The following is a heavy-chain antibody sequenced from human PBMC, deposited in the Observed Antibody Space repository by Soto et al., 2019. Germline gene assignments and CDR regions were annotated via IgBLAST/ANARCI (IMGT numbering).Heavy chain of an antibody. J-gene: IGHJ4*02. CDR1: GFTFSSYW. D-gene: IGHD2-15*01. V-gene: IGHV3-74*01. CDR3: VRTSLVVAAATREDY. CDR2: INSDGSST. Sequence: EVQLVESGGVLDQPGGSQRLSCAASGFTFSSYWMHWVRQAPGKGLVWVSRINSDGSSTSYADSVKGRFTISRDNAKNTLYLQMNSLRAEDTAVYYCVRTSLVVAAATREDYWGQGTLVTVSS.